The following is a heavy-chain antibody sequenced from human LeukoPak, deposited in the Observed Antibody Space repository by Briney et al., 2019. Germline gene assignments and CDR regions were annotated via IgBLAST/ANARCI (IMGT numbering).Heavy chain of an antibody. Sequence: PGGSLRLSCAASGFTFSNYWMHWVRQAPGKGLVWVSRSSGDGSDTAYAGSVKGRFTISRDNAKNTLYLQMTSVRAEDTAVYYCTRGGDHSASALGYWGQGALVTVSS. D-gene: IGHD3-10*01. J-gene: IGHJ4*02. V-gene: IGHV3-74*01. CDR1: GFTFSNYW. CDR3: TRGGDHSASALGY. CDR2: SSGDGSDT.